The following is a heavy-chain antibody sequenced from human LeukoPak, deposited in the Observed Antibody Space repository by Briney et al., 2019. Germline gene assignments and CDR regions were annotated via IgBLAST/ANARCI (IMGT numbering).Heavy chain of an antibody. CDR1: GFTFSGYS. J-gene: IGHJ5*02. CDR2: ISSSGTTM. CDR3: AVKGYCSGGSCYTNWFDP. V-gene: IGHV3-48*02. D-gene: IGHD2-15*01. Sequence: PGGSLRLSCAASGFTFSGYSMNWVRQAPGKGLDWVSYISSSGTTMYYADSVKGRFTISRDNAKNSLYLQMNSLRDEDTAVYYCAVKGYCSGGSCYTNWFDPWGQGTLVTVSS.